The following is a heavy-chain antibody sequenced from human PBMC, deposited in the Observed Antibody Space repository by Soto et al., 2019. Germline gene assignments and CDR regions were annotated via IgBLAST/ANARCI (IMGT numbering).Heavy chain of an antibody. CDR2: IHSSGST. V-gene: IGHV4-4*07. J-gene: IGHJ5*02. D-gene: IGHD6-13*01. CDR1: GASMNSYH. CDR3: ARDQGVAAAGITWFDP. Sequence: SETLSLTCTVSGASMNSYHWSWIRRPAGKGLEWTGHIHSSGSTNYNPSLKSRVTMSVDTSKNQFSLRLMSLTAADTAVYYCARDQGVAAAGITWFDPWGQGSLVTVSS.